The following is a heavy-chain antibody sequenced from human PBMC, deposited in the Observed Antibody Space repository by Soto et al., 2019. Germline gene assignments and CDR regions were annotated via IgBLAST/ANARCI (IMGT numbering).Heavy chain of an antibody. CDR2: IYWDDDK. J-gene: IGHJ3*02. CDR1: GFSLSTSGVG. CDR3: AHSYYKDIVATDAFDI. D-gene: IGHD5-12*01. V-gene: IGHV2-5*02. Sequence: SGPTLVKPTQTLTLTCTFSGFSLSTSGVGVGWIRQPPGKALEWLALIYWDDDKRYSPSLKSRLTITKDTSKNQVVLTMTNMDPVDTATYYCAHSYYKDIVATDAFDIWGQGTMVTVSS.